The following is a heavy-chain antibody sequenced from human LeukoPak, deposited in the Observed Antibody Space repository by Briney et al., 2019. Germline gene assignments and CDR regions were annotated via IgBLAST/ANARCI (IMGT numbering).Heavy chain of an antibody. CDR1: GFTFSSYA. D-gene: IGHD4-17*01. V-gene: IGHV3-23*01. CDR3: AKDLEGSATVTTFDY. Sequence: GGSLRLSCAASGFTFSSYAMSWVRQAPGKGLEWVSAISGSGGSTYYADSVKGRFTTSRDNSKNTLYLQMNSLRAEDTAVYYCAKDLEGSATVTTFDYWGQGTLVTVSS. J-gene: IGHJ4*02. CDR2: ISGSGGST.